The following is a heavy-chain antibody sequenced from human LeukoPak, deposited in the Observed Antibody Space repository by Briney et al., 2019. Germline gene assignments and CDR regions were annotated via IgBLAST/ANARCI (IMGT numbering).Heavy chain of an antibody. CDR2: INSSGGST. D-gene: IGHD5-12*01. V-gene: IGHV1-46*01. Sequence: ASVKVSCKASGYTFTSYYMHWVRQAPGQGLEWMGIINSSGGSTSYAQKFQGRVTMTRDTSTSTVYMELSSLRSEDTAVYYCARRSGGYDLDYWGQGTLVTVSS. CDR3: ARRSGGYDLDY. J-gene: IGHJ4*02. CDR1: GYTFTSYY.